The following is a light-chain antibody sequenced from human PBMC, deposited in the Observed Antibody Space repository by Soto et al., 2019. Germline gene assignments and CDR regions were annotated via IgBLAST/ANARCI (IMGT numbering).Light chain of an antibody. V-gene: IGKV3-20*01. Sequence: EIVLTQSPGTLSLSPGERATLSCRASQSFSSNYLAWHQQKPGQAPRLLIYAASNRAPGIPDRFSGSGSGTDFTLTISRLEPEDFAVYYCQQYGSSPFTFGQGTKLDIK. CDR2: AAS. J-gene: IGKJ3*01. CDR1: QSFSSNY. CDR3: QQYGSSPFT.